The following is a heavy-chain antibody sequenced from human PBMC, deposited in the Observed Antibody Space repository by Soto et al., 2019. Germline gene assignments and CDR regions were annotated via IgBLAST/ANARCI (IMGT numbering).Heavy chain of an antibody. V-gene: IGHV4-59*01. J-gene: IGHJ4*02. Sequence: SETLSLTCTVSGGSISSYYWSWIRQPPGKGLEWIGYIYYSGSTNYNPSLKSRVTISVDTSKNQFSLKLSSVTAADAAVYFCAKSVLATVGTYFVHWGQGTVVTVSS. CDR2: IYYSGST. CDR1: GGSISSYY. D-gene: IGHD6-13*01. CDR3: AKSVLATVGTYFVH.